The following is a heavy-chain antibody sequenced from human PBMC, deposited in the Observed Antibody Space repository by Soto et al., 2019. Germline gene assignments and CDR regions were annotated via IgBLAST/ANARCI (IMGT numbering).Heavy chain of an antibody. CDR1: GFTFTRYS. CDR3: ARESEDLTSNFDY. J-gene: IGHJ4*02. V-gene: IGHV3-21*06. Sequence: RLSCAASGFTFTRYSMNWVRQAPGKGLEWVSSISSTTNYIYYGDSMKGRFTISRDNAKNPLYLEMNSLRAEDTAVYYCARESEDLTSNFDYWGEGTLVTVSS. CDR2: ISSTTNYI.